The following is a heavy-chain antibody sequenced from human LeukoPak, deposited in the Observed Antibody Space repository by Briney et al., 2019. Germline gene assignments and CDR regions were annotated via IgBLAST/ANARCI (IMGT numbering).Heavy chain of an antibody. D-gene: IGHD2-21*02. V-gene: IGHV1-8*03. CDR2: MNPNSGNT. Sequence: ASVKVSCKASGYTFTSYDINWARQATGQGLERMGWMNPNSGNTGYAQKFQGRVTITADKSTSTAYMELSSLRSEDTAVYYCARARGSHIVVVTAIRHDAFDIWGQGTMVTVSS. CDR1: GYTFTSYD. CDR3: ARARGSHIVVVTAIRHDAFDI. J-gene: IGHJ3*02.